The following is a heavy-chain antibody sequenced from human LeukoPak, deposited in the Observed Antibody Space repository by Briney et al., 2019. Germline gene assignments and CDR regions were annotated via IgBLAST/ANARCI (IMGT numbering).Heavy chain of an antibody. CDR2: MNPNSGNT. V-gene: IGHV1-8*01. D-gene: IGHD3-22*01. Sequence: ASVKVSCKASGYTFTSYDINWVRQATGQGLEWMGWMNPNSGNTGYAQKFQGRVTMTRNTSISTAYMELSSLRSEDTAVYYCATTYYYDSSGYWNFAYWGQGTLVTVSS. CDR1: GYTFTSYD. J-gene: IGHJ4*02. CDR3: ATTYYYDSSGYWNFAY.